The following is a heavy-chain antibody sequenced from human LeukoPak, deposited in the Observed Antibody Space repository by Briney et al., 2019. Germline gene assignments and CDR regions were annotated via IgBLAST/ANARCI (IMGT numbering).Heavy chain of an antibody. D-gene: IGHD5-18*01. Sequence: GESLKISCKGSGYSFTSYWIGWVRQMPGKGLEWMGIIYPGDSDTRYSPSFQGQDTISADKSISTAYLQWTSLKASDTAMYYCARQGTVDHGYGRFAYWGQGTLVTVSS. CDR2: IYPGDSDT. J-gene: IGHJ4*02. CDR1: GYSFTSYW. CDR3: ARQGTVDHGYGRFAY. V-gene: IGHV5-51*01.